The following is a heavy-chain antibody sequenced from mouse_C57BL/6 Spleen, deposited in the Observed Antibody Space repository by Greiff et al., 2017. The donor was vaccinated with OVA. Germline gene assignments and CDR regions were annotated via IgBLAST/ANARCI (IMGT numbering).Heavy chain of an antibody. V-gene: IGHV3-6*01. Sequence: EVKLMESGPGLVKPSQSLSLTCSVTGYSITSGYYWNWIRQFPGNKLEWMGYISYDGSNNYNPSLKNRISITRDTSKNQFFLKLNSVTTEDTATYYCAREKIITGGFAYWGQGTLVTVSA. CDR2: ISYDGSN. CDR1: GYSITSGYY. D-gene: IGHD1-1*01. CDR3: AREKIITGGFAY. J-gene: IGHJ3*01.